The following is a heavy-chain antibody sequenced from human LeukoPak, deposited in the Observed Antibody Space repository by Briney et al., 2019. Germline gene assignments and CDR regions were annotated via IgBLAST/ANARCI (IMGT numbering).Heavy chain of an antibody. CDR2: IYYSGSA. Sequence: SETLSLTCTVSGGSISSSSYYWGWIRQPPGKGLDWIGSIYYSGSAYYNPSLKSRVTISVDTSKNQFSLKLSSVTAADTAVYYCARRFLTIDNWFDPWGQGTLVTVSS. CDR1: GGSISSSSYY. CDR3: ARRFLTIDNWFDP. J-gene: IGHJ5*02. D-gene: IGHD3-3*01. V-gene: IGHV4-39*01.